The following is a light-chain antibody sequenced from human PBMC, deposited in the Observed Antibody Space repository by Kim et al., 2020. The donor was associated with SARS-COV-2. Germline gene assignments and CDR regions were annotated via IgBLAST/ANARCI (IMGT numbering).Light chain of an antibody. CDR2: KAS. CDR3: QQYQSYWT. CDR1: QSLSSK. J-gene: IGKJ1*01. Sequence: SASAGDRVTLTCRASQSLSSKLAWYQQKPGKAPKLLIQKASSLESGVPSRFSGSGSETEFTLTISSLQPDDCATYYCQQYQSYWTFGQGTKVEIK. V-gene: IGKV1-5*03.